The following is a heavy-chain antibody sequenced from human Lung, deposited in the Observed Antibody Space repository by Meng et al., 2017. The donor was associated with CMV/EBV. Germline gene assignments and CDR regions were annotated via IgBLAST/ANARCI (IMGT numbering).Heavy chain of an antibody. D-gene: IGHD4-17*01. V-gene: IGHV1-8*01. Sequence: ASXXVSXKASGYTFTSYDINWVRQATGQGLEWMGWMNPNSGNTGYAQKFQGRVTMTRNTSISTAYMELSSLRSEETAVYYCARRTTGGKNWFDPWGQGTLVTVSS. CDR1: GYTFTSYD. CDR3: ARRTTGGKNWFDP. J-gene: IGHJ5*02. CDR2: MNPNSGNT.